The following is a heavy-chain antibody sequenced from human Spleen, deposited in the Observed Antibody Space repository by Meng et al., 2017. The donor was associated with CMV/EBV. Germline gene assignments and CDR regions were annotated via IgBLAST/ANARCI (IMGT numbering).Heavy chain of an antibody. V-gene: IGHV3-30*18. D-gene: IGHD6-13*01. Sequence: FTFRDYAMHWVRQAPGKGLAWVAVISYDGSIKYYADSVKGRFTISRDNSKKTLYLQMNSLRAEDTAVYYCAKDGVYQGTWGHPGFDYWGQGTLVTVSS. J-gene: IGHJ4*02. CDR3: AKDGVYQGTWGHPGFDY. CDR1: FTFRDYA. CDR2: ISYDGSIK.